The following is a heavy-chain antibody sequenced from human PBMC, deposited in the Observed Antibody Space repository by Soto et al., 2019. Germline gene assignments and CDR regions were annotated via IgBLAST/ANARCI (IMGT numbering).Heavy chain of an antibody. CDR1: GGSISSSSYY. V-gene: IGHV4-39*01. CDR2: IYYSGST. Sequence: SETLSLTCTVSGGSISSSSYYWGWIRQPPGKGLEWIGSIYYSGSTYYNPSLKSRVTISVDTSKNQFSLKLSSVTAADTAVYYCARLSRAAAGTDYYYGMDVWGQGTTVTVSS. J-gene: IGHJ6*02. D-gene: IGHD6-13*01. CDR3: ARLSRAAAGTDYYYGMDV.